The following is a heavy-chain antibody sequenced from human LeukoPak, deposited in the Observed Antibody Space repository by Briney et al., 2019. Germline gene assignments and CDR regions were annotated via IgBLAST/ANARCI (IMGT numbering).Heavy chain of an antibody. CDR2: FDPEDGET. CDR1: GYTLTELS. CDR3: ATLLWFGGIYYYGMDV. V-gene: IGHV1-24*01. Sequence: ASVKVSCTVSGYTLTELSMHWVRQAPGKGLEWMGGFDPEDGETIYAQKFQGRVTMTDDTSTDTAYMELSSLRSEDTAVYYCATLLWFGGIYYYGMDVWGQGTTVTVSS. J-gene: IGHJ6*02. D-gene: IGHD3-10*01.